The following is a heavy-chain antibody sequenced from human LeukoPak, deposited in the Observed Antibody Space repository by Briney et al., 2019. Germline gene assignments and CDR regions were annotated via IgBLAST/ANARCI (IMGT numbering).Heavy chain of an antibody. CDR2: IKQDGSEK. V-gene: IGHV3-7*03. J-gene: IGHJ4*02. Sequence: GGSPRLSCAASGFTFSSYWMSWVRQAPGKGLEWVANIKQDGSEKYYVDSVKGRFTISRDNAKNSLYLQMNSLRAEDTAVYYCARERVGGIAVAGLFDYWGQGTLVTVSS. CDR1: GFTFSSYW. CDR3: ARERVGGIAVAGLFDY. D-gene: IGHD6-19*01.